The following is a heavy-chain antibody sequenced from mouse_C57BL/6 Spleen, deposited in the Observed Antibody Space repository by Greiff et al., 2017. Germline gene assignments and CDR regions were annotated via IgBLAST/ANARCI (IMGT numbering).Heavy chain of an antibody. J-gene: IGHJ4*01. Sequence: VQLVESGPGLVASSQSLSITCTVSGFSLTSYAISWVRQPPGKGLEWLGVIWTGGGTNYNSALKSRLSISKDNSKSQVFLKMNSLQTDDTARYYCARNFGSNYGDAMDYRGQGTSVTVSS. D-gene: IGHD2-5*01. CDR3: ARNFGSNYGDAMDY. V-gene: IGHV2-9-1*01. CDR1: GFSLTSYA. CDR2: IWTGGGT.